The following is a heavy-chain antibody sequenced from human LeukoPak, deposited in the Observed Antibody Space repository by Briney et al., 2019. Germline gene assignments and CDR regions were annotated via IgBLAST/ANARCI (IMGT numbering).Heavy chain of an antibody. D-gene: IGHD3-10*01. CDR2: IYSGDSAT. J-gene: IGHJ4*02. V-gene: IGHV5-51*03. Sequence: PGESLEISWEACGYSFSSYWIGWVRQLPGKGLGWMGIIYSGDSATRHSPSFQGQVTTAAPKSITPAYPQSTSLKASGNAMYHCALLWFEEFDTFDYWGEGTLFTVSS. CDR1: GYSFSSYW. CDR3: ALLWFEEFDTFDY.